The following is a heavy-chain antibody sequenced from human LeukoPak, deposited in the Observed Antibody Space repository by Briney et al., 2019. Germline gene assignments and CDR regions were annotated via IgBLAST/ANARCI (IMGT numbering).Heavy chain of an antibody. CDR3: ATHSGSGRYFLPTKWFDP. Sequence: SETLSLTCTVSGGSLSNDYGSWIRQPPGKGREGMGNIDYSGITNYNPTLKSRVTMSVDPSKNQFSLKLSSVSAADTAVYSCATHSGSGRYFLPTKWFDPWGQGNVVTVSA. CDR1: GGSLSNDY. CDR2: IDYSGIT. J-gene: IGHJ5*02. D-gene: IGHD3-10*01. V-gene: IGHV4-59*01.